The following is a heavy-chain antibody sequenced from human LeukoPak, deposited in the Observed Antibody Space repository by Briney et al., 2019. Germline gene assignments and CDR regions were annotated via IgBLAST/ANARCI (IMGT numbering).Heavy chain of an antibody. CDR1: GYTFTGYY. D-gene: IGHD6-13*01. CDR3: ARDSGSSWYWLVDY. Sequence: ASVKVSCKASGYTFTGYYMHWVRQAPGQGLEWMGWINPDSGGTNYAQKFQGRVTMTRDTSISTAYMELSRLRSDDTAVYYCARDSGSSWYWLVDYWGQGTLVTVSS. CDR2: INPDSGGT. J-gene: IGHJ4*02. V-gene: IGHV1-2*02.